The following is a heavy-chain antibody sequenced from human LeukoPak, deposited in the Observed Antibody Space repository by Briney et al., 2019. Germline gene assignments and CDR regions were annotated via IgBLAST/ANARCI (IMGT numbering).Heavy chain of an antibody. J-gene: IGHJ4*02. V-gene: IGHV4-61*02. CDR2: IYADGSS. Sequence: SQTLLLTCTVSGASVGSDNSYWNWIRQPAGKGLEWIGRIYADGSSTYNPSLKSRVTILVDTSKNQFSLRLSSMTAADTAMYYCARGYYYRTWGLGTLVTVSS. D-gene: IGHD3-10*01. CDR3: ARGYYYRT. CDR1: GASVGSDNSY.